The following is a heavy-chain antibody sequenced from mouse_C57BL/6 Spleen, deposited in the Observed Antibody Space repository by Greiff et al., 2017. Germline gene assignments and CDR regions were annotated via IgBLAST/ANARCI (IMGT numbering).Heavy chain of an antibody. CDR1: GFTFSSYG. CDR3: ARPITTVVEDAMDC. J-gene: IGHJ4*01. V-gene: IGHV5-6*01. CDR2: ISSGGSYT. D-gene: IGHD1-1*01. Sequence: EVKLVESGGDLVKPGGSLKLSCAASGFTFSSYGMSWVRQTPDKRLEWVATISSGGSYTYYPDSVKGRFTISRDNAKNTLYLQMSSLKSEDTAMYYCARPITTVVEDAMDCWGQGTSVTVSS.